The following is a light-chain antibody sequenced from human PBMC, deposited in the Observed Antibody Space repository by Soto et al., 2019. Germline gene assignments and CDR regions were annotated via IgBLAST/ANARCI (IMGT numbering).Light chain of an antibody. J-gene: IGLJ1*01. CDR1: SRDVGGYNY. V-gene: IGLV2-11*01. CDR3: FSYAGRYRFV. Sequence: QSVLTQPRSVSGSPGQSVTISCTGTSRDVGGYNYVSWYQQHPGKAPKLMIFDVSQRPSGVPDRFSGSKFGSTASLTISGLQAEDEAAYYCFSYAGRYRFVFLTGTKVTVL. CDR2: DVS.